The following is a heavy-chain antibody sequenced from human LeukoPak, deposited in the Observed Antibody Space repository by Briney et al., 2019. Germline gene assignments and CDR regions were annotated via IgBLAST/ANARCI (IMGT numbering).Heavy chain of an antibody. CDR1: GFTVSSDY. D-gene: IGHD3-3*01. J-gene: IGHJ4*02. V-gene: IGHV3-66*01. CDR2: IYSGGST. Sequence: PGGSLRLSCAASGFTVSSDYMNWVRQAPGKGLEWVSVIYSGGSTYYADSVKGRFTISRDNSKNTLYLQMNSLRADDTALYYCARGRFSDYWGQGTLVTVSS. CDR3: ARGRFSDY.